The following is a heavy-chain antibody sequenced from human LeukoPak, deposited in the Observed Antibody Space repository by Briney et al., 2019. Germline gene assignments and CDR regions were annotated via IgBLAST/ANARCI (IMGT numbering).Heavy chain of an antibody. Sequence: ASVKVSCKASGYTFNGYYMHWVRQAPGQGLEWMGWINPNSGGTNYAQKFQGRVTMTRDTSISTAYMELSRLRSDDTAVYYCASLDIVVVPAAIGGYWGQGTLVTVSS. CDR1: GYTFNGYY. D-gene: IGHD2-2*03. V-gene: IGHV1-2*02. CDR2: INPNSGGT. J-gene: IGHJ4*02. CDR3: ASLDIVVVPAAIGGY.